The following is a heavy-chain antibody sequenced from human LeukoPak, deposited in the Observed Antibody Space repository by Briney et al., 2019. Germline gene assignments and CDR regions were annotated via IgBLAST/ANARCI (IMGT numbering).Heavy chain of an antibody. CDR2: IYPGDSDT. D-gene: IGHD6-19*01. Sequence: GGSLRLSCKGSGYSFTSYWIGWVRRMPGKGLEWMGIIYPGDSDTRYSPSFQGQVTISADKSISTAYLQWSSLKASDTAMYYCASRAQGGSGWYKNWGQGTLVTVSS. CDR1: GYSFTSYW. V-gene: IGHV5-51*01. CDR3: ASRAQGGSGWYKN. J-gene: IGHJ4*02.